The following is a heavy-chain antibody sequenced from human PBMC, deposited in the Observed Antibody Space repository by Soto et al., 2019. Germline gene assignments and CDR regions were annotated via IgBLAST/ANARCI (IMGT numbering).Heavy chain of an antibody. J-gene: IGHJ4*02. CDR2: IWYDGSNK. CDR3: ARKSMIGTRPFDY. V-gene: IGHV3-33*01. CDR1: GFTFSSYG. D-gene: IGHD3-22*01. Sequence: QVQLVESGGGVVQPGRSLRLSCAASGFTFSSYGMHWVRQAPGKGLEWVAVIWYDGSNKYYADSVKGRFTISRDNSKNTLYLQMNSLRAEDTAVYYCARKSMIGTRPFDYWGQGTLVTVSS.